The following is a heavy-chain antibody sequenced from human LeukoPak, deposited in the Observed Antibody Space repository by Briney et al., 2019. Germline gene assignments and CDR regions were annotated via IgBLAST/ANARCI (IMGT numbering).Heavy chain of an antibody. CDR3: ARHVASYDFDY. Sequence: PSETLSLTCSVSGGSISGNTYYWGWIRQPPGKGLEWVASIYNSGNTYYNPSLGGRVTVSVDRTKNQISLKVTSVTASDTAVYYCARHVASYDFDYWGQGTLVTVSS. CDR1: GGSISGNTYY. CDR2: IYNSGNT. D-gene: IGHD2-21*01. J-gene: IGHJ4*02. V-gene: IGHV4-39*01.